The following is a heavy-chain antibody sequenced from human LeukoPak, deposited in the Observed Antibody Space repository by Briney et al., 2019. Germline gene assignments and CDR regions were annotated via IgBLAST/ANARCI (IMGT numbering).Heavy chain of an antibody. V-gene: IGHV3-7*03. J-gene: IGHJ4*02. Sequence: PGGSLRLSCAASGLTISSYWMSWVRQAPGKGLEWVANIKQDESEKYYVDSVKGRFTISRDNAKNSLYLQMNSLRAEDTAVYYCARARVVTKWIDYWGQGTLVTVSS. CDR1: GLTISSYW. D-gene: IGHD2-21*02. CDR2: IKQDESEK. CDR3: ARARVVTKWIDY.